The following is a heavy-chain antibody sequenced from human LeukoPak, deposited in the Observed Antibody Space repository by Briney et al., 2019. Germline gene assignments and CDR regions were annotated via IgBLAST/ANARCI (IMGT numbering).Heavy chain of an antibody. D-gene: IGHD2-8*01. CDR2: INHSGST. V-gene: IGHV4-34*01. CDR3: ARVIAFHGWCLDV. J-gene: IGHJ6*02. Sequence: SETLSLTCAVYGGSFSGYYWSWIRQPPGKGLEWIGEINHSGSTNYNPSLKNRVTISVDTSKNQFSLKLSSVTAADTAVYYCARVIAFHGWCLDVWGQGTTVTVSS. CDR1: GGSFSGYY.